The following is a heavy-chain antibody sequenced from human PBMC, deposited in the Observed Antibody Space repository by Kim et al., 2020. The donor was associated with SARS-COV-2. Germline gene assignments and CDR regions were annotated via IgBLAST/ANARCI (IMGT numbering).Heavy chain of an antibody. CDR3: AREPITGYGLDV. Sequence: GGSLRLSCAASGFIFSSYAMIWVRQAPGEGLEWQATIWYDGSNKYYKDSVKGRFTISRDNSKNTLYLQMNSLRAGDMAVYYCAREPITGYGLDVWGQGTTVTVFS. V-gene: IGHV3-33*01. CDR1: GFIFSSYA. CDR2: IWYDGSNK. J-gene: IGHJ6*02. D-gene: IGHD3-3*01.